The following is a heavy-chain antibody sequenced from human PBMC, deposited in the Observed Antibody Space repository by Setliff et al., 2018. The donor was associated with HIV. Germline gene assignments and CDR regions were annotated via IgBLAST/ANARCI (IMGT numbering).Heavy chain of an antibody. CDR3: ATKPRPIVVMPAATYWYFDL. J-gene: IGHJ2*01. D-gene: IGHD2-21*01. Sequence: SETLSLTCIVSGGSISSYYWSWIRQSPGKGLEWIGYIYYTGSTYYNPSLKSRVTISVDTSKNQFSLKLGSVTAADTAIYYCATKPRPIVVMPAATYWYFDLWGRGTLVTVSS. CDR1: GGSISSYY. V-gene: IGHV4-59*06. CDR2: IYYTGST.